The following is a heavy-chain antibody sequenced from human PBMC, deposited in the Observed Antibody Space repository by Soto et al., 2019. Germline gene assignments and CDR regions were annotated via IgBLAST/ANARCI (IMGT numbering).Heavy chain of an antibody. J-gene: IGHJ2*01. CDR2: ISGSGGST. Sequence: EVPLLESGGGLVQPGGSLRLSCAASGFTFSSYAMSWVRQAPGKGLEWVSAISGSGGSTYYADSVKGRFTISRDNSKNTLYLQMNSLRAEDTAVYYCAKVLEWELLSWYFDLWGRGTLVTVSS. CDR3: AKVLEWELLSWYFDL. D-gene: IGHD1-26*01. CDR1: GFTFSSYA. V-gene: IGHV3-23*01.